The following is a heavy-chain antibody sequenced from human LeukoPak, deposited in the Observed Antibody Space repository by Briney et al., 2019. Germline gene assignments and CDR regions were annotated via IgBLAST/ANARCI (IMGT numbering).Heavy chain of an antibody. CDR1: GFSFGNYE. Sequence: GGSLRLSCTASGFSFGNYEMDWVRQAPGKGLEWVSYISSSGGTIFYADSVKGRFTISRDNAKNSMYLQMSSLRAEDTAVYYCARELTSDSSGYDAFHIWGQGTPVTVSS. CDR3: ARELTSDSSGYDAFHI. J-gene: IGHJ3*02. D-gene: IGHD3-22*01. CDR2: ISSSGGTI. V-gene: IGHV3-48*03.